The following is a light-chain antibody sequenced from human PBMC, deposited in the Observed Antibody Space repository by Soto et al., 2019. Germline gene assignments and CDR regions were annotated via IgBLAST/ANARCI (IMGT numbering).Light chain of an antibody. Sequence: IVLTQSPATLPLSPGERATLSCTASQHVTTTYIAWYQQKFGQAPRLLIYGASTRATGTPDRFTGGGFGTDFTLTISRVEPEDFAVYYCQQYDSSFTFGGGTKVEMK. J-gene: IGKJ4*01. CDR1: QHVTTTY. V-gene: IGKV3-20*01. CDR2: GAS. CDR3: QQYDSSFT.